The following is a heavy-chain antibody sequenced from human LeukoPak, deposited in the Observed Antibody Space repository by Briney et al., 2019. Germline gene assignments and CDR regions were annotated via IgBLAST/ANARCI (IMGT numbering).Heavy chain of an antibody. CDR2: ISAYNGYK. D-gene: IGHD2-15*01. CDR3: ARYRLNLAYWCGGSCPFDY. Sequence: ASVKVSCKASGYNFPSYGISWVRQPPGQGLEWMGWISAYNGYKNYAQKFQGGLIMTTDTSTSKAYIQLRILRSDVRAVYYCARYRLNLAYWCGGSCPFDYGGEGTLVTVSS. J-gene: IGHJ4*02. CDR1: GYNFPSYG. V-gene: IGHV1-18*04.